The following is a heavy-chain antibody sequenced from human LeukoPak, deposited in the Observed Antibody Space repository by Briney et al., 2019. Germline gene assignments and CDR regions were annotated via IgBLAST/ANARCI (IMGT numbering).Heavy chain of an antibody. CDR1: GFTLSSYA. V-gene: IGHV3-23*01. Sequence: PGGPLRLSCAASGFTLSSYAMSWVRQAPGKGLEWVSAISDSGNTYHADSVKGRFTIPRDSSKNTLFLQMNRLRPEDTAVYYCARRAGEYSHPYDYWGQGTLVTVSS. CDR3: ARRAGEYSHPYDY. CDR2: ISDSGNT. J-gene: IGHJ4*02. D-gene: IGHD4-17*01.